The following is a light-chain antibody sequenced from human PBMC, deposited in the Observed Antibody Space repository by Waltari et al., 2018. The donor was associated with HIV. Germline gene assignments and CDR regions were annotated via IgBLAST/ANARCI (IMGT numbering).Light chain of an antibody. CDR3: QQYNNHWT. Sequence: DIQMTQSPSTLSASVGDRVTITCRASQGIISWLSWYQQKPGKAPKRLIYKASTLQSGVPSRFSGSGSATKFTLTISILQPDDFATYYCQQYNNHWTFGQGTKVEIK. J-gene: IGKJ1*01. CDR2: KAS. CDR1: QGIISW. V-gene: IGKV1-5*03.